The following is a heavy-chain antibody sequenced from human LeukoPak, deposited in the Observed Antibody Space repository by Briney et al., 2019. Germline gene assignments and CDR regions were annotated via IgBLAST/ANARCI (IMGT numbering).Heavy chain of an antibody. Sequence: GGSLRLSCAASGFTFSSYGMSWVRQAPGKGLEWVSAISGSGGSTYYADSVKGRFTISRDNSKNTLYLQMNSLRAEDTAVYYCAKDPLPRYSGTYYPDYWGQGTLVTVSS. D-gene: IGHD1-26*01. CDR1: GFTFSSYG. J-gene: IGHJ4*02. V-gene: IGHV3-23*01. CDR2: ISGSGGST. CDR3: AKDPLPRYSGTYYPDY.